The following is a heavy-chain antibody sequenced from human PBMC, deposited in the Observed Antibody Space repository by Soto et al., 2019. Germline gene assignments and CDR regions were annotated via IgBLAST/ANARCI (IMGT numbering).Heavy chain of an antibody. CDR3: VSLPEYSSSVRKTYYYYMDV. J-gene: IGHJ6*03. V-gene: IGHV3-21*01. D-gene: IGHD6-6*01. CDR1: GFTFSSYS. CDR2: ISSSSSYI. Sequence: GGSLRLSCAASGFTFSSYSMNWVRQAPGKGLEWVSSISSSSSYIYYADSVKGRFTISRDNAKNSLYLQMNSLRAEDTAVYYCVSLPEYSSSVRKTYYYYMDVWGKGTTVTVSS.